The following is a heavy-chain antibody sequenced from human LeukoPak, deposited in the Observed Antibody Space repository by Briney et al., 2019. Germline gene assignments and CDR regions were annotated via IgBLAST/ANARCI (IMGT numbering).Heavy chain of an antibody. Sequence: SETLSLTCTVSGDSISTYYWSWIRQPAGKGLEWIGRIYTSGSTYYNPSLKSRVTISVDTSKNQFSLKLSSVTAADTAVYYCARAPTMVRGGGGYYFDYWGQGTLVTVSS. CDR3: ARAPTMVRGGGGYYFDY. CDR1: GDSISTYY. CDR2: IYTSGST. J-gene: IGHJ4*02. D-gene: IGHD3-10*01. V-gene: IGHV4-4*07.